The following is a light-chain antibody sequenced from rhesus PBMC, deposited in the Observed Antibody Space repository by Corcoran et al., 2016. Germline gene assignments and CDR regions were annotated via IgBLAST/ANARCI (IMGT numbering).Light chain of an antibody. V-gene: IGLV2S7*01. J-gene: IGLJ6*01. CDR2: DVS. CDR3: CSYTTSSTFV. CDR1: SSDIGGYNS. Sequence: QSAPTQPPSLSRSPGQSVPISCTGTSSDIGGYNSVSWYQQHPGQAPRLLIYDVSNRPSGLSDRFSGSKSGNTASLTISGLQAEDDVDYYCCSYTTSSTFVFGSGTKWTVL.